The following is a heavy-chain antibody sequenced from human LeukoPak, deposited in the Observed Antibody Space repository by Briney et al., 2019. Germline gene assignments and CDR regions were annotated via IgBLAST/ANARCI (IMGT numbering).Heavy chain of an antibody. J-gene: IGHJ3*02. Sequence: RASVKVSCKVSGYTLTELSMHWVRQAPGKGLEWMGGFDPEDGETIYAQKFQGRVTMTEDTSTDTAYMELSSLRSEDTAVYYCATGKHGSYSAFDIWGQGTMVTVSS. CDR1: GYTLTELS. D-gene: IGHD1-26*01. CDR3: ATGKHGSYSAFDI. V-gene: IGHV1-24*01. CDR2: FDPEDGET.